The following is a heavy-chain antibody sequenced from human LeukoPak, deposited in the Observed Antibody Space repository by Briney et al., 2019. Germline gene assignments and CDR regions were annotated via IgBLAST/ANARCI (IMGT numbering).Heavy chain of an antibody. CDR3: ARDEIVDTAMAMGY. D-gene: IGHD5-18*01. Sequence: ASVKVSCKASGYTFTGYYMHWVRQAPGQGLEWMGWINPNSGGTNYAQKFQGTVTMTRDTSISTAYMELSRLRSDDTAVYYCARDEIVDTAMAMGYWGQGTLVTVSS. V-gene: IGHV1-2*02. CDR2: INPNSGGT. J-gene: IGHJ4*02. CDR1: GYTFTGYY.